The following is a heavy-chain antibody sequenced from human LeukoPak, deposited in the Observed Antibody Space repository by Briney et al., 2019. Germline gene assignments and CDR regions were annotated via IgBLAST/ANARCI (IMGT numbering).Heavy chain of an antibody. V-gene: IGHV4-4*07. D-gene: IGHD3-22*01. Sequence: ASETLSLTCTVSGGSISSYYWSWIRQPAGKGLEWIGRIYTSGSTNYNPSLKSRVTMSVDRSKNQFSLKLTSVTAADTAVYYCASAEYYESRGGDVFDMWGQGTMVTVSS. J-gene: IGHJ3*02. CDR3: ASAEYYESRGGDVFDM. CDR2: IYTSGST. CDR1: GGSISSYY.